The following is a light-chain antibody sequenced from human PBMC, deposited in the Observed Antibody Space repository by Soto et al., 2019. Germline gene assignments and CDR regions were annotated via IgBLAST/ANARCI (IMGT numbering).Light chain of an antibody. CDR3: NSFTTNNTRV. J-gene: IGLJ2*01. CDR1: SSDVGAYNY. V-gene: IGLV2-14*03. CDR2: DVS. Sequence: QSVLTQPASVSGSPGQSIAISCTGTSSDVGAYNYVSWFQQYSGKAPKLMIYDVSIRPSGVSDRFSGSKSGNTASLTISGLQAEDEADYYCNSFTTNNTRVFGGGTKLTVL.